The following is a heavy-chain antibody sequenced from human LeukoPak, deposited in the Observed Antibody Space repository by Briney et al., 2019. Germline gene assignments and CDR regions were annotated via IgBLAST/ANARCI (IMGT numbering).Heavy chain of an antibody. Sequence: ASVKVSCKASGYTFTGYYMHWVRQAPGQGLEWMGWINPNSGGTNYAQKFQGRVTMTWDTSTSTAYMELRSLRSDDTAVYYCARALAGTFWADWSEYDYWGQGTLVTVSS. D-gene: IGHD6-19*01. CDR3: ARALAGTFWADWSEYDY. CDR2: INPNSGGT. J-gene: IGHJ4*02. V-gene: IGHV1-2*02. CDR1: GYTFTGYY.